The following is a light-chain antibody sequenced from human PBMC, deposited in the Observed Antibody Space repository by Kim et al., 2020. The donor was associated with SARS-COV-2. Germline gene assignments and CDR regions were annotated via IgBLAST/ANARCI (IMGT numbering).Light chain of an antibody. Sequence: SAGERVTLSCRASQSVSINLAWYQQKPGQAPRLLIYGAATRATGLPARFSGSGSGTDFTLTISSLQSEDFAIYYCQQYNNWPLLTFGGGTKVDIK. CDR1: QSVSIN. J-gene: IGKJ4*01. V-gene: IGKV3-15*01. CDR2: GAA. CDR3: QQYNNWPLLT.